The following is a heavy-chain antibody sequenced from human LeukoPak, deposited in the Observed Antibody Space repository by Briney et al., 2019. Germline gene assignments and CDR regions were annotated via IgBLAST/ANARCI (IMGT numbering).Heavy chain of an antibody. J-gene: IGHJ4*02. V-gene: IGHV4-61*02. CDR2: IYTSGST. D-gene: IGHD2-15*01. CDR3: ARDRMGYCSGGSCWNFDY. Sequence: PSQTLSLTCTVSGGSISSGNYYWTWIRQPAGKGLEWIGRIYTSGSTNYNPSLKSRVAISVDTSKNQFSLKLSSVTAADTAVYYCARDRMGYCSGGSCWNFDYWGQGTLVTVSS. CDR1: GGSISSGNYY.